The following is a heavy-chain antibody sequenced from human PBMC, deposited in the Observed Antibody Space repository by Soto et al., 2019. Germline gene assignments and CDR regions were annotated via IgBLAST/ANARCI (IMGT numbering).Heavy chain of an antibody. V-gene: IGHV4-59*01. D-gene: IGHD5-18*01. Sequence: ETLSLTCTVSGGSISSYYWSWIRQPPGKGLEWIGYIYYSGSTNYNPSLKSRVTISVDTSKNQFSLKLSSVTAADTAVYYCARWRGSGRPGYSYGPQHYYYYYGMDVWGQGTTVTVSS. CDR1: GGSISSYY. CDR3: ARWRGSGRPGYSYGPQHYYYYYGMDV. CDR2: IYYSGST. J-gene: IGHJ6*02.